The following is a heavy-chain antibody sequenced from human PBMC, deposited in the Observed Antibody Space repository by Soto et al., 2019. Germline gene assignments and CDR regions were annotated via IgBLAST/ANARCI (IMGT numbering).Heavy chain of an antibody. CDR3: VGRYCSSTSCYAYFQH. CDR2: IYYSGST. Sequence: QVQLQESGPGLVKPSQTLSLTCTVSGGSISSGGYYWSWIRQHPGKGLEWIGYIYYSGSTYYNPYIKSRVTIPVDTSKNQFSLKLSSVTAADTAVYYCVGRYCSSTSCYAYFQHWGQGTLVTVSS. D-gene: IGHD2-2*01. V-gene: IGHV4-31*03. J-gene: IGHJ1*01. CDR1: GGSISSGGYY.